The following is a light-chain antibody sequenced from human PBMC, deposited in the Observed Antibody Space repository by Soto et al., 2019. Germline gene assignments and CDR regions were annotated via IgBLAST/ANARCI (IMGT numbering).Light chain of an antibody. Sequence: EIVLTQSPATLYLSLGERATLSCRASQSIGSYLAWYQHKLGQPPRLLIYDASNRATGIPVRFSGSGSGTDFTLTISSLEPEDFAVYYCQQRSTWPPFSFGPGTKADV. J-gene: IGKJ3*01. CDR1: QSIGSY. V-gene: IGKV3-11*01. CDR2: DAS. CDR3: QQRSTWPPFS.